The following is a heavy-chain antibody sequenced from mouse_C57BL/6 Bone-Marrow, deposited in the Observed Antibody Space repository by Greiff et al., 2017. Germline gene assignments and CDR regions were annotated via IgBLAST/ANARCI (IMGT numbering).Heavy chain of an antibody. J-gene: IGHJ2*01. CDR2: FHPSNDDT. CDR1: GYTFTTSP. V-gene: IGHV1-47*01. CDR3: DRGGKGDEYNFDY. D-gene: IGHD1-1*02. Sequence: QVQLQQSVAELVKPGASVKMSCTASGYTFTTSPIEWMKQNPGQSLEWIGNFHPSNDDTKYNEKFKGKATLTVEKSSSTVYLELSRLTSDDSAVYDCDRGGKGDEYNFDYWGQGTTLTVSS.